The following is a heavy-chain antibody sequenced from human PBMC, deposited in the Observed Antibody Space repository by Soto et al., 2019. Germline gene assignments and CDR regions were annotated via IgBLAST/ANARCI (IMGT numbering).Heavy chain of an antibody. CDR1: GATFGSYA. D-gene: IGHD2-2*01. V-gene: IGHV1-69*13. CDR3: AREAPYCTSATCPKFYDMDV. CDR2: IIPILNSP. Sequence: SVKVSCKASGATFGSYAITWVRRAPGQGLEWLGGIIPILNSPAYAQKFKARVVITADEITNTAYMELNSLRFDDTAVYYCAREAPYCTSATCPKFYDMDVWGQGTTVTVSS. J-gene: IGHJ6*02.